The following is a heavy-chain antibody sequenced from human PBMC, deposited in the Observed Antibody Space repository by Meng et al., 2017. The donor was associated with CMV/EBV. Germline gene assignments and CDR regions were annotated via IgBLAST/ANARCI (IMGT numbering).Heavy chain of an antibody. V-gene: IGHV4-39*01. CDR3: ARPHYANYFDY. Sequence: SETLSLTCTVSGASITSSSYFWDWIRQPPGKGLEWIGSISYGGSTYYNSSLKSRVTISVDTSKNQFSLKLSPVTAADTAVYYCARPHYANYFDYWGQGTLVTVSS. J-gene: IGHJ4*02. D-gene: IGHD4-17*01. CDR1: GASITSSSYF. CDR2: ISYGGST.